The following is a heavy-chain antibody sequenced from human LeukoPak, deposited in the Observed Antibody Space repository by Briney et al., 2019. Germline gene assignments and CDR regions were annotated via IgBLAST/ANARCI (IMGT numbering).Heavy chain of an antibody. D-gene: IGHD1-26*01. Sequence: PGGSLTLSCAASGFTFRNYAMSWVRQAPGKGLEWVSIISDSGDSTYYADSVKGRFTISRATSMNTLYLQMSSLRTDDTAIHDCARLYSGSSSWYDYWGDGTLVTVSS. CDR2: ISDSGDST. J-gene: IGHJ4*01. CDR3: ARLYSGSSSWYDY. V-gene: IGHV3-23*01. CDR1: GFTFRNYA.